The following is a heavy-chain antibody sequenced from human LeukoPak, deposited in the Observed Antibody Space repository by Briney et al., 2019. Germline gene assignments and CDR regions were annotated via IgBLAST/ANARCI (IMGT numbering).Heavy chain of an antibody. CDR2: MSSSGSTI. J-gene: IGHJ4*02. CDR3: AREGYSSGFFDY. CDR1: GFTFNDYY. Sequence: PGGSLRLSCAASGFTFNDYYMSWIRQAPGKGLEWVSYMSSSGSTIYYANSVKGRFTISRDNSKNTLYLQMNSLRAEDTAVYYCAREGYSSGFFDYWGQGTLVTVSP. V-gene: IGHV3-11*04. D-gene: IGHD6-19*01.